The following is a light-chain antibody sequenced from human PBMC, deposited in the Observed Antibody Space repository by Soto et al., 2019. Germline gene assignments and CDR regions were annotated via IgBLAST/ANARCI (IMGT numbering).Light chain of an antibody. CDR2: QVS. J-gene: IGKJ1*01. Sequence: DVVMTQSPLSPSVTLGQPASISCRSSQGLVYSDGNTFLNWFHQRPGQSPRRLIYQVSNRDSGVPDRFSGSGSGTDYTLTISRVEADDVGTYYCVQGTHWPWTFGQGTKVEIK. CDR1: QGLVYSDGNTF. CDR3: VQGTHWPWT. V-gene: IGKV2-30*01.